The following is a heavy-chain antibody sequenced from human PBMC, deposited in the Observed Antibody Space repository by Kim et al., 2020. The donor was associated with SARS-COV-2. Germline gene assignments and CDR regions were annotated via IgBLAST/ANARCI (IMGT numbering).Heavy chain of an antibody. D-gene: IGHD3-9*01. CDR1: GYTFTSYA. V-gene: IGHV7-4-1*02. CDR2: INTNTGNP. Sequence: ASVKVSCKASGYTFTSYAMNWVRQAPGQGLEWMGWINTNTGNPTYAQGFTGRFVFSLDTSVSTAYLQISSLKAEDTAVYYCAGRYYDILTGYPIPFDPWGQGTLVTVSS. CDR3: AGRYYDILTGYPIPFDP. J-gene: IGHJ5*02.